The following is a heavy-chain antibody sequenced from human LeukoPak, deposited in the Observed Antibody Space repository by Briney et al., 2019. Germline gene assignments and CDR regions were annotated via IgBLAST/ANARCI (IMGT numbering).Heavy chain of an antibody. D-gene: IGHD3-22*01. CDR2: INPSGGAT. J-gene: IGHJ4*02. Sequence: ASVKVSCKASGYSFTSVYMHWGRHAPGQGPEWMGLINPSGGATSNEKKFQGRVTTTRDTSTTTVYMELSSLISEGTAVYYWARGRHPYLMGSGYYDCWGQGTLASVSS. V-gene: IGHV1-46*01. CDR1: GYSFTSVY. CDR3: ARGRHPYLMGSGYYDC.